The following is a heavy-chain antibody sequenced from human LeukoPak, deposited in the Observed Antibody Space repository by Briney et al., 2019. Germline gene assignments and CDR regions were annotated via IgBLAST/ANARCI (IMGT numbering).Heavy chain of an antibody. Sequence: PSETLSLTCAVYGGSFSGYYWSWIRQPPGKGLEWIGEINHSGSTNYNPSLKSRVTISVDTSKNQFSLKLSSVTAADTAVYYCARGGMGGYCSGGSCYYWFDPWGQGTLVTVSS. CDR3: ARGGMGGYCSGGSCYYWFDP. J-gene: IGHJ5*02. D-gene: IGHD2-15*01. CDR2: INHSGST. CDR1: GGSFSGYY. V-gene: IGHV4-34*01.